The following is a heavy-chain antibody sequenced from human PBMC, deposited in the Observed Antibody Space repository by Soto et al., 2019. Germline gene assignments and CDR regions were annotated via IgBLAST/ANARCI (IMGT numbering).Heavy chain of an antibody. Sequence: PSETLSLTCAVYGGSFSGYYWSWIRQPPGEGLEWIGEINHSGSTNYNPSLKSRVTISVDTSKNQFSLKLSSVTAADTAVYYCARGEALTEYSSSSNYDYWGQGNLLTVSS. CDR2: INHSGST. CDR3: ARGEALTEYSSSSNYDY. D-gene: IGHD6-6*01. CDR1: GGSFSGYY. V-gene: IGHV4-34*01. J-gene: IGHJ4*02.